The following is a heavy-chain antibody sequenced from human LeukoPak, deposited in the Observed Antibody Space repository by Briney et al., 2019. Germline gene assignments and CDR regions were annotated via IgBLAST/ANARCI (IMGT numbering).Heavy chain of an antibody. CDR1: GYSFTNYW. CDR2: IYPGDSDT. Sequence: GESLKISCKGSGYSFTNYWIGWVRQMPGKGLEWMGVIYPGDSDTRYSPSFQGQVTISADKSISTAYLQWSSLKASDTVTYYCARQYSGTYYRSFDYWGQGTLVTVSS. V-gene: IGHV5-51*01. D-gene: IGHD3-10*01. J-gene: IGHJ4*02. CDR3: ARQYSGTYYRSFDY.